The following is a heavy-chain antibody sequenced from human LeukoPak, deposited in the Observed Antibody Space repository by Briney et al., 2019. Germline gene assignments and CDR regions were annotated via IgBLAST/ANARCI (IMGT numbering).Heavy chain of an antibody. D-gene: IGHD3-3*01. CDR2: IYHSGST. J-gene: IGHJ4*02. CDR3: ARVPYYFWSGYEFDY. CDR1: GYSISSGYY. Sequence: PSETLSLTCTVSGYSISSGYYWGWIRQPPGKGLEWIGSIYHSGSTYYNPSLKSRVTVSVDTSKNQCSLKPSSVTAADTAVYYCARVPYYFWSGYEFDYWGQGTLVTVSS. V-gene: IGHV4-38-2*02.